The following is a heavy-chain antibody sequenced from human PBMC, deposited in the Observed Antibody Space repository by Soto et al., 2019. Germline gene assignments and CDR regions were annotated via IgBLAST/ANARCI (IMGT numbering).Heavy chain of an antibody. V-gene: IGHV4-59*01. D-gene: IGHD2-21*02. J-gene: IGHJ6*02. CDR2: MYNTGST. CDR3: ARDLWGYCGTDCYPLDV. Sequence: QVQLQESGPGLVKPSETLSLTCTVSGGTISRYYWSWIRQPPGKGLEWIGYMYNTGSTVYNPSFMSRVTISVDTSMNQFSLKLNSVTAADTAVYYCARDLWGYCGTDCYPLDVWGQGTTVTVSS. CDR1: GGTISRYY.